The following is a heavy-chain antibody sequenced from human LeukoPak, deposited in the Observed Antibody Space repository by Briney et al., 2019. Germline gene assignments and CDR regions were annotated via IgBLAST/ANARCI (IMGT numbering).Heavy chain of an antibody. Sequence: GASVKVSCKASGYTFTGYYXXXXXXAPGRGLXWXGWINPNSGGTNYAQKFQGRVTMTRDTSISTAYMELSRLRSEDTAVYYCARGQQLAPGWFDPWGQGTLVTVSS. CDR1: GYTFTGYY. J-gene: IGHJ5*02. CDR3: ARGQQLAPGWFDP. CDR2: INPNSGGT. V-gene: IGHV1-2*02. D-gene: IGHD6-13*01.